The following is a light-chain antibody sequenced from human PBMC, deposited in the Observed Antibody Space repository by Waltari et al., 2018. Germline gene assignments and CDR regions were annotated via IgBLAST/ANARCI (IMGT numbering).Light chain of an antibody. CDR3: SSRDMSGNVI. CDR1: VLRVFY. J-gene: IGLJ2*01. V-gene: IGLV3-19*01. CDR2: GKD. Sequence: SFELTQDPAVSVALGQTVRITCHGDVLRVFYADWFRQKPGQAPELVMYGKDNRPSGIPDRFSASSSGTTTSLTITGAQAEDEADYFCSSRDMSGNVIFGGGTELTVL.